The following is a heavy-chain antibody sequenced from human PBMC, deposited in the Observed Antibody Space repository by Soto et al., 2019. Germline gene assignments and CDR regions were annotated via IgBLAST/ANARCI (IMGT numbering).Heavy chain of an antibody. CDR2: ISTNSGDT. CDR3: ARHHGPTTSENWFDP. Sequence: VHRLRSGVGVRTLGASGKFPGRASGNPFSTFEFIWGGQAPGQGLEWMGWISTNSGDTKYAQKFQGRVTMTTDTSTTTAYLELRSLRSDDTAVYYCARHHGPTTSENWFDPWGQGTLVTVSS. J-gene: IGHJ5*02. CDR1: GNPFSTFE. V-gene: IGHV1-18*01. D-gene: IGHD5-12*01.